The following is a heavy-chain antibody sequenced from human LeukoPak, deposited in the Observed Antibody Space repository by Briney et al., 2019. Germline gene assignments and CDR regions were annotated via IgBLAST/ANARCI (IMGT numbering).Heavy chain of an antibody. D-gene: IGHD3-10*01. J-gene: IGHJ4*02. CDR1: GGSISSYY. Sequence: SETLSLTCTVSGGSISSYYWSWIRQPPGKGLEWIGYIYYSGNTNYNPSLKSRVTISVDTSKNQFSLKLSSVTAADTAVYYCAVNRGADYYFDYWGQGTLVTVSS. V-gene: IGHV4-59*01. CDR2: IYYSGNT. CDR3: AVNRGADYYFDY.